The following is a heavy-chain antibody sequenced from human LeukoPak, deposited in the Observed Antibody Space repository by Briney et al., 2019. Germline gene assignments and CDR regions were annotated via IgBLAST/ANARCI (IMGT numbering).Heavy chain of an antibody. V-gene: IGHV4-31*03. J-gene: IGHJ5*02. D-gene: IGHD4-23*01. CDR3: ARDGRWAGFDP. CDR1: GVSISSGGYY. Sequence: SETLSLTCTVSGVSISSGGYYWSWIRQHPGKGLEWIGYIYYSGSTYYNPSLKSRVTISVDTSKNQFSLKLSSVTAADTAVYYCARDGRWAGFDPWGQGTLVTVSS. CDR2: IYYSGST.